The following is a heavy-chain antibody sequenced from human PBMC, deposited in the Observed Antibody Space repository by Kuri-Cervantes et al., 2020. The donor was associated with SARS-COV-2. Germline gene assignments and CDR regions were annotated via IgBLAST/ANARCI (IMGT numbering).Heavy chain of an antibody. Sequence: GGSLRLSCTAPGFTFSNAWMSWVRQAPGKGLEWVGRIKSKTDGGTTDYAAPVKGRFTISRDDSKDTLYLQMNSLKTEDTAVYYCTTVRFGELLQYYFDYCGQGTLVTVSS. CDR1: GFTFSNAW. V-gene: IGHV3-15*01. D-gene: IGHD3-10*01. CDR2: IKSKTDGGTT. CDR3: TTVRFGELLQYYFDY. J-gene: IGHJ4*02.